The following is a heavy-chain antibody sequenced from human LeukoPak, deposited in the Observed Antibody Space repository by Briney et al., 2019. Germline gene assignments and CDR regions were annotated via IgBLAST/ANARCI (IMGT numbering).Heavy chain of an antibody. CDR3: ARDGVGAARGAFDY. V-gene: IGHV1-3*03. D-gene: IGHD2-15*01. J-gene: IGHJ4*02. Sequence: GASVKVSCKASGYTFTSYAMHWVRQAPGQRLEWMGWVNAGNGNTKYSQEFQGRVTITRDTSASTAYMELSSLRSEDMAVYYCARDGVGAARGAFDYWGQGTLVTVSS. CDR1: GYTFTSYA. CDR2: VNAGNGNT.